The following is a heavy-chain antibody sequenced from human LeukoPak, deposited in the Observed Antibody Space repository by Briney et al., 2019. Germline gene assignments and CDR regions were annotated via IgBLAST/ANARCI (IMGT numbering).Heavy chain of an antibody. CDR1: GYSISSGYY. Sequence: SETLSLTCSVSGYSISSGYYWGWIRQPPGKGLEWIGSIYHSGSTYYNPSLKSRVTISVDTSKNQFSLKLSSVTAADTAVYYCARVAPDAAFDIWGQGTMVTVSS. D-gene: IGHD3-3*02. J-gene: IGHJ3*02. CDR2: IYHSGST. CDR3: ARVAPDAAFDI. V-gene: IGHV4-38-2*02.